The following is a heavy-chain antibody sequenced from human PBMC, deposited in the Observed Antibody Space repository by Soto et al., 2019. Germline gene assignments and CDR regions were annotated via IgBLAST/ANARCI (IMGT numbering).Heavy chain of an antibody. CDR1: GFTFGDFA. D-gene: IGHD2-8*01. Sequence: GGSLRLSCEASGFTFGDFAMHWVRQAPGKGLEWVSLVSWDGDFTYYADSVKGRFTISRGNDKSTVSLQMHRLGHEDTASYYCVKAPDNKYEMDVWGQGTPVTVSS. J-gene: IGHJ6*02. V-gene: IGHV3-43*01. CDR3: VKAPDNKYEMDV. CDR2: VSWDGDFT.